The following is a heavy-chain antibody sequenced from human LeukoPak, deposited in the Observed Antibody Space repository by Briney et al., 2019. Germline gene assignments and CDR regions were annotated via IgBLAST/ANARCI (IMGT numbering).Heavy chain of an antibody. CDR2: IYTSGST. J-gene: IGHJ4*02. D-gene: IGHD3-10*01. Sequence: SETLSLACTVSGASISSYYWSWIRQPPGKGLEWIGYIYTSGSTNYNPSLKSRVTISGDTSKNQFSLMLTSVTAADTAVYYCARHYPGGARHPFDYWGQGTLVTVSS. CDR3: ARHYPGGARHPFDY. V-gene: IGHV4-4*09. CDR1: GASISSYY.